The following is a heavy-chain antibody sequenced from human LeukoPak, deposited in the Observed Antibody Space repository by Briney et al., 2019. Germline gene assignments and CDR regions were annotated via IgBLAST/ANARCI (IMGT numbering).Heavy chain of an antibody. J-gene: IGHJ3*01. CDR2: ISGSGGST. CDR1: GLTFSSYA. CDR3: VRAHVAAGLALDL. Sequence: PGGSLRLSCAASGLTFSSYAMSWVRQAPGKGLEWVSAISGSGGSTYYADSVKGRFTISRENVKNSFYLQMNSLRVEDTAVYYCVRAHVAAGLALDLWGQGTMVTVSS. D-gene: IGHD6-25*01. V-gene: IGHV3-23*01.